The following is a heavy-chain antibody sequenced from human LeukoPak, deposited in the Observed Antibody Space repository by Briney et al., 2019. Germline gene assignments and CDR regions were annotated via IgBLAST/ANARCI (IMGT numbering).Heavy chain of an antibody. J-gene: IGHJ4*02. CDR3: ARDIAVAGGRFDY. D-gene: IGHD6-19*01. CDR1: GGSISSSSYY. Sequence: KPSETLSLTCTVSGGSISSSSYYWGWIRQPPGKGLEWIGSIYYSGSTYYNPSLKSRVTISVDTSKNQFSLKLSSVTAADTAVYYCARDIAVAGGRFDYWGQGTLVTVSS. CDR2: IYYSGST. V-gene: IGHV4-39*07.